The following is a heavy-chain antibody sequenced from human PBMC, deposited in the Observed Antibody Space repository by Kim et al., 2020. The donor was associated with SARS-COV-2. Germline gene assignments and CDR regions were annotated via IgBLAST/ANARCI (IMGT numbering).Heavy chain of an antibody. CDR1: GGSFSGYY. CDR3: ARVGVDTPGKVEMATVYYFDY. V-gene: IGHV4-34*01. D-gene: IGHD4-4*01. CDR2: INHSGST. Sequence: SETLSLTCAVYGGSFSGYYWSWIRQPPGKGLEWIGEINHSGSTNYNPSLKSRVTISVDTSKNQFSLKLSSVTAADTAVYYCARVGVDTPGKVEMATVYYFDYWGQGTLVTVSS. J-gene: IGHJ4*02.